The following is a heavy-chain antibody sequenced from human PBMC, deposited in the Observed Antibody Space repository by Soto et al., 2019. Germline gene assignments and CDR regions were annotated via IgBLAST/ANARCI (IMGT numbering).Heavy chain of an antibody. CDR2: IYYSGST. D-gene: IGHD3-22*01. V-gene: IGHV4-39*01. CDR1: GGSISSSNFY. CDR3: AKHSTYYDSSGYPDY. J-gene: IGHJ4*01. Sequence: PSETLSLTCTVSGGSISSSNFYWGWIRQPPGKGLEWIGTIYYSGSTYYNPSLKSRVTISVDTSKNQFSLKLRSVTAADTAVYYCAKHSTYYDSSGYPDYWGRGTLVTVSS.